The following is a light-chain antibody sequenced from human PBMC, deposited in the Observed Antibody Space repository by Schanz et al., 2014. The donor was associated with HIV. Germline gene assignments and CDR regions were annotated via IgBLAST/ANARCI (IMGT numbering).Light chain of an antibody. CDR2: GAS. Sequence: EIVMTQSPATLSVSPGERVTLSCRASRSVNSNLAWYQQKPGQAPRLLIYGASSRATGIPDRFSGSGSGTEFTLTISSLLSEDFAIYYCQQRSNWPPALTFGGGTKVEI. CDR1: RSVNSN. J-gene: IGKJ4*01. V-gene: IGKV3D-15*01. CDR3: QQRSNWPPALT.